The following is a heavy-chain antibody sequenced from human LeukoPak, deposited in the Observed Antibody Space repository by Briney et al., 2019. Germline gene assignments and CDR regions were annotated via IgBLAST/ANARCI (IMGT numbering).Heavy chain of an antibody. J-gene: IGHJ4*02. CDR2: IKQDGSET. CDR1: GFTFSSNW. Sequence: GGSLRLSCAASGFTFSSNWMSWVRQAPGKGLVWLAKIKQDGSETCHMDSVKGRFTISRDNAKNSLYQQMNSLRAEDTAVYYCAKYTGYYFDYWGQGILVTVPS. D-gene: IGHD2-2*02. V-gene: IGHV3-7*01. CDR3: AKYTGYYFDY.